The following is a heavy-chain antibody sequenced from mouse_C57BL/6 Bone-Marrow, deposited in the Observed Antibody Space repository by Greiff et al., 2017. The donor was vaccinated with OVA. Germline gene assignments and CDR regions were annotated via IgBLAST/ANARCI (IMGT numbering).Heavy chain of an antibody. Sequence: EVKVEESGGGLVQPGGSMKLSCVASGFTFSNYWMNWVRQSPEKGLEWVAQIRLKSDNYATHYAESVKGRFTISRDDSKSSVYLQMNNLRAEDTGIYYCTGITTKNFDYWGQGTTLTVSS. J-gene: IGHJ2*01. D-gene: IGHD1-1*01. V-gene: IGHV6-3*01. CDR1: GFTFSNYW. CDR2: IRLKSDNYAT. CDR3: TGITTKNFDY.